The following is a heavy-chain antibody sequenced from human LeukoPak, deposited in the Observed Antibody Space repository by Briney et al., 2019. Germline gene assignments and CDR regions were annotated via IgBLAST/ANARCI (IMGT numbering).Heavy chain of an antibody. CDR2: ISSSSNYI. J-gene: IGHJ4*02. CDR1: GFSFNTCT. Sequence: GGSLRLSCEASGFSFNTCTMNWVRQAPGKGLEWVSSISSSSNYISYADSVKGRFTISRDNAENSLYLQMNSLKSEDTAVYYCTTYGSGRKFDYWGQGILVTVSS. CDR3: TTYGSGRKFDY. V-gene: IGHV3-21*03. D-gene: IGHD3-10*01.